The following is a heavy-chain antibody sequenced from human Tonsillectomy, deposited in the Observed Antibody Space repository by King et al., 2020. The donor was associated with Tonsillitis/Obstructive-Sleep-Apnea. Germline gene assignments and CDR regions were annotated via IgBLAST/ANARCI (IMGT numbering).Heavy chain of an antibody. CDR2: FDPEDGET. D-gene: IGHD2-2*02. J-gene: IGHJ5*02. V-gene: IGHV1-24*01. CDR1: GYTLTELS. Sequence: QLVQSGAEVKKPGASVKVSCKVSGYTLTELSMHWVRQAPGKGLEWMGGFDPEDGETIYAQKFQGRVTMTEDTSTETAYMELSSLRSEDTAVYYCATVQDCGSTSCYTGRNWFDPWGQGTLVTVSS. CDR3: ATVQDCGSTSCYTGRNWFDP.